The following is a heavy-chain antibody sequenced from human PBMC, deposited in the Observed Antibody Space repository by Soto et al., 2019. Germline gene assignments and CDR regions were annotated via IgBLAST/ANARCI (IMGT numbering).Heavy chain of an antibody. J-gene: IGHJ6*03. Sequence: SETLSLTCTVSGGSISSYYWSWIRQPPGKGLEWIGYIYYSGSTNYNPSLKSRVTISVDTSKNQFSLKLSSVTAADTAVYYCAREQRFGWNYMDVWGKGTTVTVSS. D-gene: IGHD3-16*01. CDR3: AREQRFGWNYMDV. CDR1: GGSISSYY. V-gene: IGHV4-59*01. CDR2: IYYSGST.